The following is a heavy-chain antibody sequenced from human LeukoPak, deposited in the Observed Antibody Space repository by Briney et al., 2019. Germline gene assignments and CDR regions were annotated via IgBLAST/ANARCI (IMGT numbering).Heavy chain of an antibody. CDR3: ASTIVGATSAAFDI. CDR2: IYYSGST. J-gene: IGHJ3*02. CDR1: GGSISSGSYY. D-gene: IGHD1-26*01. V-gene: IGHV4-30-4*08. Sequence: TSQTLSLTCTVSGGSISSGSYYWSWIRQPPGKGLEWIGYIYYSGSTYYNPSLKSRVTISVDTSKNQFSLKLSSVTAADTAVYYCASTIVGATSAAFDIWGQGTMVTVSS.